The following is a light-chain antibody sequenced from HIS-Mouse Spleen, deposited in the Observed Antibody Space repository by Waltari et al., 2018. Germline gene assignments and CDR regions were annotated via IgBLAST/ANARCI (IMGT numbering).Light chain of an antibody. Sequence: QLVLTQSPSASASLGASVKLTCTLSSGHSSYAIAWHQQQPEKGPRSLMKLNRDGRQRKGDGIPDRFSGSSSGAERYLTISSLQAEDEADYYCQTWGTGPWVFGGGTKLTVL. CDR1: SGHSSYA. V-gene: IGLV4-69*01. CDR3: QTWGTGPWV. CDR2: LNRDGRQ. J-gene: IGLJ3*02.